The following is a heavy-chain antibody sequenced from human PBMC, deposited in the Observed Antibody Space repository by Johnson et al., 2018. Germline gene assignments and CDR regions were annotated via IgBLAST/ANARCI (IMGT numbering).Heavy chain of an antibody. Sequence: QLVQSGGGLVQPGGSLRLSCAASGFTLSSYAMSWIRQAPGKGLEWVSVISGTDGSTYYADSVKGLFTISRDNSKSILYLQMNSLKAEETALYYCAKDSQSGGYGDAFDIWGQGTMVTVSS. J-gene: IGHJ3*02. V-gene: IGHV3-23*04. D-gene: IGHD2-15*01. CDR2: ISGTDGST. CDR3: AKDSQSGGYGDAFDI. CDR1: GFTLSSYA.